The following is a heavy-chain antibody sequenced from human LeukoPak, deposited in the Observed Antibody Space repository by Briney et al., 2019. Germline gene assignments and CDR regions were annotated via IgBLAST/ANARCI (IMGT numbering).Heavy chain of an antibody. CDR1: GYTFTSYY. Sequence: ASVKVSCKASGYTFTSYYMHWVRQAPGQGLEWMGIINPSGGSTSYAQKFQGRVTMTEDTSTDTAYMELSSLRSEDTAVYYCATLGSSGYYLMYYFDYWGQGTLVTVSS. CDR3: ATLGSSGYYLMYYFDY. D-gene: IGHD3-22*01. CDR2: INPSGGST. V-gene: IGHV1-46*01. J-gene: IGHJ4*02.